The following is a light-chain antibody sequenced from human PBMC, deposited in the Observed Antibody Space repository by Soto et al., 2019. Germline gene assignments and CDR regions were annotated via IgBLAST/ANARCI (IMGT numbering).Light chain of an antibody. CDR3: GTWDSSLSSVV. Sequence: QSALTQPPSVSAAPGQRVTISCSGSSFNIGNNYVSWYQQLPGTAPKLLIYENNKRPSGIPDRFSGSKSGTSATLGITGLQTGDEADYYCGTWDSSLSSVVFGGGT. V-gene: IGLV1-51*02. CDR1: SFNIGNNY. J-gene: IGLJ2*01. CDR2: ENN.